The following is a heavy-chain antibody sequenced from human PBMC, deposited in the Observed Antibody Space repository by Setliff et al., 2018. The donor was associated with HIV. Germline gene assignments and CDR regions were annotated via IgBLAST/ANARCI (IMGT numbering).Heavy chain of an antibody. CDR1: GFTFINYY. D-gene: IGHD6-19*01. CDR2: INLDGSGT. J-gene: IGHJ4*02. CDR3: AKDLGTYSSGRALDS. Sequence: GGSLRLSCAASGFTFINYYMAWVRQRPGKGLEWVANINLDGSGTHYVDSVKGRFTMSRDNSKNTLYLHMTGLRADDTAIYYCAKDLGTYSSGRALDSWGQGALVTVSS. V-gene: IGHV3-7*03.